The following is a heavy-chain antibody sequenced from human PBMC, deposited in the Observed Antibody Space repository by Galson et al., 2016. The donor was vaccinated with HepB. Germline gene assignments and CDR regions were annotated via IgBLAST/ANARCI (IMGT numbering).Heavy chain of an antibody. CDR1: GFTLSSYW. CDR2: INSDGSTK. J-gene: IGHJ4*02. Sequence: LRLSCAASGFTLSSYWMHWVRQAPGKGLVWVSRINSDGSTKNYADSVKGRFTISRDNAENTLYLQMNSLRAEDTAVYFCASLGSLGSFSRGLYWGQGTLVTVSS. D-gene: IGHD3-10*01. CDR3: ASLGSLGSFSRGLY. V-gene: IGHV3-74*01.